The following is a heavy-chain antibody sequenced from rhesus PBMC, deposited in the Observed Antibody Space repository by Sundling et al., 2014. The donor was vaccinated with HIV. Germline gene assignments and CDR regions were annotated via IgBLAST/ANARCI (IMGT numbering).Heavy chain of an antibody. V-gene: IGHV4-165*01. CDR1: AGSLSGYY. Sequence: QVQLQESGPGLVKPSETLSLTCAVSAGSLSGYYWGWIRQPPGKGLEWIGYMTGSSGSTDYNPSLKSRVTISTDTSKNQFSLKLTSVTAADTAVYYCARAPGWLPFDSWGQGVLVTVSS. CDR2: MTGSSGST. J-gene: IGHJ4*01. D-gene: IGHD6-37*01. CDR3: ARAPGWLPFDS.